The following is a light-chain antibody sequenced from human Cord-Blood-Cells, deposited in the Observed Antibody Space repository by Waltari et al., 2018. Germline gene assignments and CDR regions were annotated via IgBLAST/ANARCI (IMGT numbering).Light chain of an antibody. J-gene: IGKJ1*01. Sequence: EIVLTQSPGTLSLSPGERATLSCRASQSVSSSYLAWYQQKPGQASRLLIYGASNRATGIPDRFSGSGSGTDFTLTISRLEPEDFAVYYCQQYGSSPWTFGQGTKVEIK. CDR1: QSVSSSY. CDR3: QQYGSSPWT. V-gene: IGKV3-20*01. CDR2: GAS.